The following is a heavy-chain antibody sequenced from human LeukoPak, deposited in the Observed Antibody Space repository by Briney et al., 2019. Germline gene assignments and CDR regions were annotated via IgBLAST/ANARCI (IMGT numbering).Heavy chain of an antibody. CDR1: GGSISSGDYY. CDR2: IYYSGST. D-gene: IGHD5-18*01. V-gene: IGHV4-39*01. CDR3: ASILRWDFVDTAMVIDY. Sequence: PSETLSLTCTVSGGSISSGDYYWSWIRQPPGKGLEWIGSIYYSGSTYYNPSLKSRVTISVDTSKNQFSLKLSSVTAADTAVYYCASILRWDFVDTAMVIDYWGQGTLVTVSS. J-gene: IGHJ4*02.